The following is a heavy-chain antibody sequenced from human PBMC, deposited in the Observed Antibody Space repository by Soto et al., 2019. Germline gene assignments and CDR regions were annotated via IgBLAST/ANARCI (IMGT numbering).Heavy chain of an antibody. CDR1: GGSISSSSYY. CDR3: ASQSSPYDYIWGSYRYTGVVDY. Sequence: PSETLSLTCTVSGGSISSSSYYWGWIRQPPGKGLEWIGSIYYSGSTYYNPSLKSRFTISVDTSKNQFSLKLSSVTAADTAVFYCASQSSPYDYIWGSYRYTGVVDYWGQGTLVTV. J-gene: IGHJ4*02. CDR2: IYYSGST. D-gene: IGHD3-16*02. V-gene: IGHV4-39*01.